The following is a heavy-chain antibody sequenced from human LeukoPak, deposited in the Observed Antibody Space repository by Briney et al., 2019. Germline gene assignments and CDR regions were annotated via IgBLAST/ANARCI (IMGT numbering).Heavy chain of an antibody. Sequence: GGSLRLSCAASGLTVGNAWMSWVRQAPGKGLEWVGRIKSNSAGGATDFAAPVKGRFAMSGDNSKNTLFLQMNSLESEDTAMYYCTTDEFSSGWYGGFDSWGQGTLVTVSS. CDR3: TTDEFSSGWYGGFDS. D-gene: IGHD6-19*01. V-gene: IGHV3-15*01. J-gene: IGHJ4*02. CDR2: IKSNSAGGAT. CDR1: GLTVGNAW.